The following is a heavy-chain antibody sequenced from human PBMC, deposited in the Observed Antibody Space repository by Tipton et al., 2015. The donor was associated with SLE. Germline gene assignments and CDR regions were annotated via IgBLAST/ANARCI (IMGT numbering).Heavy chain of an antibody. V-gene: IGHV4-39*01. CDR1: GDSIGKTVYY. D-gene: IGHD2-15*01. CDR2: IYDNGSP. J-gene: IGHJ4*02. Sequence: TLSLTCTVSGDSIGKTVYYWAWIRQSPGGGLEWIGSIYDNGSPYYSPSLKSRVTILADGSKNQFSLKLNSVTAADTAVYFCASGPALLSDSWGQGILVTVSS. CDR3: ASGPALLSDS.